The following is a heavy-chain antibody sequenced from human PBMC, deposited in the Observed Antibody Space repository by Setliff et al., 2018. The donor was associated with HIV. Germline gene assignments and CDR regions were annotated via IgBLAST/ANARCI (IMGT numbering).Heavy chain of an antibody. J-gene: IGHJ4*02. CDR2: NYKSGTT. CDR3: GRLSETAMASFDS. V-gene: IGHV4-59*08. D-gene: IGHD2-21*02. CDR1: GGSVNSYH. Sequence: SETLSLTCSVSGGSVNSYHWSWIRQPPGKGLEWIGYNYKSGTTNYSPSLKSRVTISAGPSKNQFSLKLTSVTAADTAVYYCGRLSETAMASFDSWGQGILVTVSS.